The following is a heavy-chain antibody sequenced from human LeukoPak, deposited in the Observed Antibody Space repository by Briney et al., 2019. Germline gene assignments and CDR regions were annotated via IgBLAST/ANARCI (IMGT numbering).Heavy chain of an antibody. CDR3: ASQNRYCSNGVCFNYFDY. D-gene: IGHD2-8*01. Sequence: SETLSLTCTVSGGSISSSSYYWGWIRQPPGKGLEWIGSIYYSGSAYYNPSFKSRVTISVDTSKNQFSLKLSSVTASDTAVYYCASQNRYCSNGVCFNYFDYWGQGTLVTVSS. V-gene: IGHV4-39*01. CDR2: IYYSGSA. CDR1: GGSISSSSYY. J-gene: IGHJ4*02.